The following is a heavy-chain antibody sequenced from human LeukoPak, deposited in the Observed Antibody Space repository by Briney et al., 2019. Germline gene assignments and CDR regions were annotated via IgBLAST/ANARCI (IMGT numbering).Heavy chain of an antibody. CDR3: ARRRGGATSDY. CDR2: TSPNGDTI. V-gene: IGHV3-48*03. D-gene: IGHD1-26*01. J-gene: IGHJ4*02. Sequence: GGSLRLSCAASGFTFSSYEMNWVRQAPGKGLEWVSYTSPNGDTIYYADSVKGRFTISRDNAKNSLYLQMNSLRAEDTAVYYCARRRGGATSDYWGQGTLVTVSS. CDR1: GFTFSSYE.